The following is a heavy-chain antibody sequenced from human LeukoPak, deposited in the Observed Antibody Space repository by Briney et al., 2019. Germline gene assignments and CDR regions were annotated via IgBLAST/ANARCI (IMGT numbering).Heavy chain of an antibody. D-gene: IGHD1-7*01. CDR2: IYSGGTT. CDR3: ARASNWNYPDY. J-gene: IGHJ4*02. V-gene: IGHV3-53*01. Sequence: GGSLGLSCAASGFTVSSDYMNWVRQAPGKGLEWVSVIYSGGTTYYADSVKGRFSISRDNSKNTLYLQMNSLRAEDTAVYYCARASNWNYPDYWGQGTLVTVSS. CDR1: GFTVSSDY.